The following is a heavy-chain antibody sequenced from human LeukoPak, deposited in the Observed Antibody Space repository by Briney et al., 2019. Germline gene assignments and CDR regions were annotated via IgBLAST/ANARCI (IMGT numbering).Heavy chain of an antibody. J-gene: IGHJ4*02. CDR3: AKDGAYYYDSSGYPDY. CDR1: GCTFSSYA. V-gene: IGHV3-23*01. Sequence: GGSLRLSCAVSGCTFSSYAMSWVRQAPGKGLEWVSAISGSGGSTYYADCVKGRVHISRDNYKNTLYLKMNSLRAEDTAVYYCAKDGAYYYDSSGYPDYWGQGTLVTVSS. D-gene: IGHD3-22*01. CDR2: ISGSGGST.